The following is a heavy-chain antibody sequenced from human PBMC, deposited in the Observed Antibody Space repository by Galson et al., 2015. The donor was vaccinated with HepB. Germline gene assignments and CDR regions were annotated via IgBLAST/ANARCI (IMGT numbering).Heavy chain of an antibody. Sequence: SLRLSCAASGFTFSSYGMHWVRQAPGKGLEWVAVISYDGSNKYYADSVKGRFTISRDNSKNTLYLQMNGLRAEDTAVYYCSPYGSGSYIYYGMDVWGQGTTVTVSS. V-gene: IGHV3-30*03. CDR3: SPYGSGSYIYYGMDV. CDR2: ISYDGSNK. D-gene: IGHD3-10*01. J-gene: IGHJ6*02. CDR1: GFTFSSYG.